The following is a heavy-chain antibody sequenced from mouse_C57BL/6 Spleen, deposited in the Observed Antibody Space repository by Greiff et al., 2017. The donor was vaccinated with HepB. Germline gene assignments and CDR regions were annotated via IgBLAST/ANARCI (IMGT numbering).Heavy chain of an antibody. J-gene: IGHJ3*01. V-gene: IGHV5-12*01. D-gene: IGHD1-1*02. CDR1: GFTFSDYY. CDR2: ISNGGGST. CDR3: ARRDGVGAY. Sequence: EVNLVESGGGLVQPGGSLKLSCAASGFTFSDYYMYWVRQTPEKRLEWVAYISNGGGSTYYPDTVKGRFTISRDNAKNTLYLQMSRLKSEDTAMYYCARRDGVGAYWGQGTLVTVSA.